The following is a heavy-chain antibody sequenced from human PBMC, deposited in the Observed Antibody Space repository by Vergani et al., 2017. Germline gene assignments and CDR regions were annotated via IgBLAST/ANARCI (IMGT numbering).Heavy chain of an antibody. CDR1: GWSFSGYY. CDR3: AKGPIETYNWNQVGASWFDP. Sequence: VQLQQWGAGLLKPSETLSLTCAVYGWSFSGYYWSWIRQPPGKGLEWVSAISGSGGSTYYADSVKGRFTISRDNSKNTLYLQMNSLRAEDTAVYYCAKGPIETYNWNQVGASWFDPWGQGTLVTVSS. CDR2: ISGSGGST. J-gene: IGHJ5*02. D-gene: IGHD1-1*01. V-gene: IGHV3-23*01.